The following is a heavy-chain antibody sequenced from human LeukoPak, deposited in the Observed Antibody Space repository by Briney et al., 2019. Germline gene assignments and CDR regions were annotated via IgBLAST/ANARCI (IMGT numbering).Heavy chain of an antibody. D-gene: IGHD4/OR15-4a*01. CDR2: IIPIFGTA. CDR1: GGTLISYA. CDR3: ARGAHYYYMDV. J-gene: IGHJ6*03. V-gene: IGHV1-69*13. Sequence: SVKVSCKASGGTLISYAISWVGQARGQGLEWMGGIIPIFGTANYAQKFQGRVTITADESTSTAYMELSSLRSEDTAVYYCARGAHYYYMDVWGKGTTVTISS.